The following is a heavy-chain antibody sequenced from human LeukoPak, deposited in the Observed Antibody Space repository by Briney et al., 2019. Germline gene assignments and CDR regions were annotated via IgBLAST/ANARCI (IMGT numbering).Heavy chain of an antibody. CDR3: ARLSSGVGAMGFDP. Sequence: SETLSLTCTVSGGSISSSSYYWGWIRQPPGKGLEWIGNIYYISGSTYYNPSLKSRVTISVDTTKNQFSLKLSSVTAADTAVYYCARLSSGVGAMGFDPWGQGTLVTVSS. J-gene: IGHJ5*02. CDR1: GGSISSSSYY. CDR2: IYYISGST. D-gene: IGHD1-26*01. V-gene: IGHV4-39*07.